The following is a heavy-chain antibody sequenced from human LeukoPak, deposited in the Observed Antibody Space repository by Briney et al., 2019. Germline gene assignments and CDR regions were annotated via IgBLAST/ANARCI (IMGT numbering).Heavy chain of an antibody. CDR1: GYTFTSYD. CDR3: ARGFPYYDDSSGNNMGY. D-gene: IGHD3-22*01. V-gene: IGHV1-8*01. CDR2: MNPNSGNT. J-gene: IGHJ4*02. Sequence: ASVKVSCKASGYTFTSYDINWVRQATGQGLEWMGWMNPNSGNTGYAQKFQGRVTMTRNTSISTAYMELSSLRSEDTAVYYCARGFPYYDDSSGNNMGYWGQGTLVTVSS.